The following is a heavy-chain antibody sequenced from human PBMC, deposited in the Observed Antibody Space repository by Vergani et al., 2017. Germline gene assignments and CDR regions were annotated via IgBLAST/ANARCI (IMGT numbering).Heavy chain of an antibody. D-gene: IGHD6-19*01. CDR2: ISGSGGAT. J-gene: IGHJ4*02. CDR3: AKVKWLTPSYFEY. CDR1: GFTFSTYA. V-gene: IGHV3-23*01. Sequence: EVQLLESGGGLVQPGGSLRVSCTASGFTFSTYAMSWARQAPGKGLEWVSLISGSGGATYYADSVKGRFTISRDNSTNTLYMQMNSLRAEDAAVYYCAKVKWLTPSYFEYWGQGTLVTVSS.